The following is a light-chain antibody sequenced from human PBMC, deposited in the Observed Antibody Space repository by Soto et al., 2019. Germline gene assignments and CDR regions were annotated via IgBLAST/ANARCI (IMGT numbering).Light chain of an antibody. CDR2: DVS. CDR1: SIDVGGYNY. V-gene: IGLV2-8*01. J-gene: IGLJ2*01. Sequence: QSALTQPPSASGSPGQSVTISCTGTSIDVGGYNYVSWYQQHPGKAPKVLIYDVSQRPSGVTDRFSGSKSGNTASLTVSGLQAEDEADYYCTSYGGSNNLIFGGGTKLTVL. CDR3: TSYGGSNNLI.